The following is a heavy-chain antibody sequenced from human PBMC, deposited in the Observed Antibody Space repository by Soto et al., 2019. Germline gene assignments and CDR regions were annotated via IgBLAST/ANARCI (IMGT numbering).Heavy chain of an antibody. D-gene: IGHD4-17*01. V-gene: IGHV4-39*01. Sequence: LETLSLTCTVSGGSIISSSYYWGWIRQPPGKGLEWIGSIYYSGSTYYNPSLKSRVTISVDTSKNQFSLKLSSVTAADTAVYYCATPSTVTPPYYFDYWGQGTLVTVSS. CDR3: ATPSTVTPPYYFDY. CDR1: GGSIISSSYY. J-gene: IGHJ4*02. CDR2: IYYSGST.